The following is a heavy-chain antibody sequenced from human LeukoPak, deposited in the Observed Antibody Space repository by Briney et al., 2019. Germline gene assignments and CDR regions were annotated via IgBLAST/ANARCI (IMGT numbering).Heavy chain of an antibody. CDR2: ISYDGKNE. J-gene: IGHJ4*02. CDR1: GFMFGSHA. V-gene: IGHV3-30*04. Sequence: GGSLRLSCAASGFMFGSHALHWVRQAPGKRLEWVAVISYDGKNEKYADSVKGRFTIFRDKSKNTLYLQMNSLRVEDTAVYYCARELSGSYDYWGQGTLVTVSS. D-gene: IGHD1-26*01. CDR3: ARELSGSYDY.